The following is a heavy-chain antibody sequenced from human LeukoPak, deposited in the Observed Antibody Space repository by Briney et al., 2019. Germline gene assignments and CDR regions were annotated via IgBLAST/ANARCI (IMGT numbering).Heavy chain of an antibody. CDR3: ARRVVLPPRHQNAFDI. D-gene: IGHD2-21*01. J-gene: IGHJ3*02. V-gene: IGHV4-30-4*01. Sequence: SETLSLTCTVSGGSISSGDYYWSWIRQPPGKGLEWIGYIHYSGSTYYNPSLKSRVVISIDTSKNQFSLKLSSVTAADTAVYSCARRVVLPPRHQNAFDIWGQGTMVTVSS. CDR2: IHYSGST. CDR1: GGSISSGDYY.